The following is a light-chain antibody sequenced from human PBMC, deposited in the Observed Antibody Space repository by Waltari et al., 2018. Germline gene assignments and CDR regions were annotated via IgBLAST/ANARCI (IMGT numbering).Light chain of an antibody. V-gene: IGLV1-51*02. CDR2: EDS. CDR1: HSNIGNNY. CDR3: GTWDSSLSGAV. J-gene: IGLJ7*01. Sequence: QSVLTQPPSVSAAPGQRVTISCSGGHSNIGNNYVSSYRQFPGTAPKLLIYEDSERPSGVPGRFSGSKSGTSATLDITGLQAGDEADYYCGTWDSSLSGAVFGGGTHLTVL.